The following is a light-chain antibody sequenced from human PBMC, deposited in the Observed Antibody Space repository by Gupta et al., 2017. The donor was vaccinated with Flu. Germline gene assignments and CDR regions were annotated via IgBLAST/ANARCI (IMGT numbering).Light chain of an antibody. J-gene: IGKJ2*01. CDR1: QNIGTN. V-gene: IGKV3-15*01. CDR3: HQYKTLFT. CDR2: GAS. Sequence: EIVMTQSPVILSVSPGERATLSCRASQNIGTNLAWYQLKPDQTPRLIIHGASNTNIVVTDRFSGGGYVKDFTLTSRGRQYEDCAVYYVHQYKTLFTFGQGTKM.